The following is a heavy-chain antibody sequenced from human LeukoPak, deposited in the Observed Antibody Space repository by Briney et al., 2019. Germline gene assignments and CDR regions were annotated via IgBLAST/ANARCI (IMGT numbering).Heavy chain of an antibody. V-gene: IGHV4-38-2*01. CDR1: DYSITNGRY. CDR3: ARFDFWSGFDY. J-gene: IGHJ4*02. D-gene: IGHD3-3*01. Sequence: SETLSLTCAVSDYSITNGRYWGWIRQSPGKGLEFIGNIFYSGTTYYNPSLKSRVTISVGTSKNEFSLKLTAVTAADTAIYYCARFDFWSGFDYWGQGSRVSVSS. CDR2: IFYSGTT.